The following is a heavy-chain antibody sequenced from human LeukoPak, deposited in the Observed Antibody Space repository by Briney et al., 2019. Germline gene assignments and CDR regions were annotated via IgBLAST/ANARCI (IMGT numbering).Heavy chain of an antibody. D-gene: IGHD3-9*01. CDR3: AREAYDILTGYRSYWYFDL. Sequence: HPGGSLRLSCAASGFTFSSYAMHWVRQAPGKGLEYVSAISSNGGSTYYANSVKGRFTISRDNAKNSLYLQMNSLRAEDTAVYYCAREAYDILTGYRSYWYFDLWGRGTLVTVSS. V-gene: IGHV3-64*01. J-gene: IGHJ2*01. CDR1: GFTFSSYA. CDR2: ISSNGGST.